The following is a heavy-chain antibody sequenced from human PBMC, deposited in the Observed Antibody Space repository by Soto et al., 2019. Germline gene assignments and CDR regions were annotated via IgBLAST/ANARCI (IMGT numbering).Heavy chain of an antibody. D-gene: IGHD2-21*02. CDR2: MNPNSGNT. V-gene: IGHV1-8*01. CDR3: AMEHIVVVTARGFDP. J-gene: IGHJ5*02. CDR1: GYTFTSYD. Sequence: GASVKVSCKASGYTFTSYDMNWVRQATGQGLEWMGWMNPNSGNTGYAQKFQGRVTMTRNTSISTAYMELSSLRSEDTAVYYCAMEHIVVVTARGFDPWGQGTLVTVSS.